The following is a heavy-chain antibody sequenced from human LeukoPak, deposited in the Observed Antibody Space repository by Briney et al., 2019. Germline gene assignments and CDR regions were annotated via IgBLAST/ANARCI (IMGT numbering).Heavy chain of an antibody. CDR1: GGSFSGYY. CDR3: ARGVCSGGSCYSEWNY. V-gene: IGHV4-34*01. D-gene: IGHD2-15*01. CDR2: INYSGST. J-gene: IGHJ4*02. Sequence: SETLSLTCAVYGGSFSGYYWSWIRQPPGKGLEWIGDINYSGSTNYNPSLKSRVTISVDTSKNQFSLKLSSVTAADTAVYYCARGVCSGGSCYSEWNYWGQGTLVTVSS.